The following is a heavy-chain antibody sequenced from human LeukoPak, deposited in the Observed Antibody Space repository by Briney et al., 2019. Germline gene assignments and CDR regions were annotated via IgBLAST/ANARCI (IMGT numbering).Heavy chain of an antibody. D-gene: IGHD3-10*01. CDR3: AIRLGDQYNWFDP. CDR1: GGSFSGYY. V-gene: IGHV4-34*01. Sequence: PSETLSLTCAVYGGSFSGYYWSWIRQPPGKGLGWIGEINHSGSTNYNPSLKSRVTISVDTSKNQFSLKLSSVTAADTAVYYCAIRLGDQYNWFDPWGQGTLVTVSS. J-gene: IGHJ5*02. CDR2: INHSGST.